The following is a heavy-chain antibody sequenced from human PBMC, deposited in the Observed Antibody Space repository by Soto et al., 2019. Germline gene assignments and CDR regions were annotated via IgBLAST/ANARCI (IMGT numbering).Heavy chain of an antibody. V-gene: IGHV3-30*18. CDR1: GFTFSSYG. D-gene: IGHD2-15*01. J-gene: IGHJ6*02. CDR3: AKDIGRADRGGGGYYYYYYGMDV. Sequence: QVLLVESGGGVVQPGRSLRLSCAASGFTFSSYGMHWVRQAPGKGLEWVAVISYDGTNKFYADSVKGRFTISRDNSKNTPYLQMNSLRAEDTAVDYCAKDIGRADRGGGGYYYYYYGMDVWGQGTTVTVSS. CDR2: ISYDGTNK.